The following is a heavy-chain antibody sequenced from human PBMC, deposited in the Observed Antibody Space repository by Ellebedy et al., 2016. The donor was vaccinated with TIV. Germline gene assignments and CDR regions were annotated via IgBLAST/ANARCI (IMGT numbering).Heavy chain of an antibody. CDR2: IVGSGA. CDR1: GFTFSPYA. J-gene: IGHJ4*02. V-gene: IGHV3-23*01. Sequence: GESLKISCAASGFTFSPYAMAWVRQAPGKGLEWVSGIVGSGAEKYAASVKVRFTISRDNSKRTVDLQMRSVRAEDTAVYLCAKDRTSGDGYWVFDSWGLGTLVTVSS. D-gene: IGHD2-21*02. CDR3: AKDRTSGDGYWVFDS.